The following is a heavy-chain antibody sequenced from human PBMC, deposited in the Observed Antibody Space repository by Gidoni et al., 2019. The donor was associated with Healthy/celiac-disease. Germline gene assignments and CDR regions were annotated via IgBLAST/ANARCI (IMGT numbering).Heavy chain of an antibody. CDR2: ISYDGSNK. D-gene: IGHD3-16*01. J-gene: IGHJ4*02. V-gene: IGHV3-30*18. CDR3: AKERLGHFDY. CDR1: GFTFSSYG. Sequence: QVQLVESGGGVVQPGRSLRLSCAASGFTFSSYGMHWVRQAPGKGLEWVAVISYDGSNKYYADSVKGRFTISRDNSKNTLYLQMNSLRAEDTAVYYCAKERLGHFDYWGQGTLVTVSS.